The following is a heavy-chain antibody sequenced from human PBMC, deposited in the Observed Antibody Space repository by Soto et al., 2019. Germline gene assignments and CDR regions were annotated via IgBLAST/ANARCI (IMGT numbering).Heavy chain of an antibody. J-gene: IGHJ3*02. V-gene: IGHV4-39*01. CDR3: ANSWYYYDSSGYSYFDAFDI. Sequence: SETLSLTCTVSGGSISSSSYYWGRIRQPPVKGLEWIGSIYYSGSTYYNPSLKSRVTISVDTSKNQFSLKLSSVTAADTAVYYCANSWYYYDSSGYSYFDAFDIWGQGTMVTVSS. CDR1: GGSISSSSYY. D-gene: IGHD3-22*01. CDR2: IYYSGST.